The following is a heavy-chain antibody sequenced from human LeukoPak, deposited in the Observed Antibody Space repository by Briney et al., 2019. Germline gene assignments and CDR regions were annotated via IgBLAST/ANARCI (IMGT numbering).Heavy chain of an antibody. CDR3: AHSSVSQSTHNWFDP. D-gene: IGHD5/OR15-5a*01. J-gene: IGHJ5*02. Sequence: SGPTLVKPTQTLTLTCTFSGFSLSTRGVGVGWVRQPPGKALEWLALIYWDDDKRYSPSLKSRLTITKDTSKNQVVLTMTNMDPVDTATYYCAHSSVSQSTHNWFDPWGQGTLVTVSS. CDR2: IYWDDDK. V-gene: IGHV2-5*02. CDR1: GFSLSTRGVG.